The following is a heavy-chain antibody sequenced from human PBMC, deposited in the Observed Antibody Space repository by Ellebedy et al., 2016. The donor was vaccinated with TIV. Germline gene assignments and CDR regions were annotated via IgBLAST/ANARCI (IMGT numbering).Heavy chain of an antibody. V-gene: IGHV4-34*01. Sequence: MPSETLSLTCAVYGGSFSGYYCSWIRQPPGKGLEWIGEINHSGSTNYNPSLKSRVTISVDTSKNQFSLKLSSVTAADTAVYYCARGYGMDVWGQGTTVTVSS. CDR1: GGSFSGYY. CDR3: ARGYGMDV. J-gene: IGHJ6*02. CDR2: INHSGST.